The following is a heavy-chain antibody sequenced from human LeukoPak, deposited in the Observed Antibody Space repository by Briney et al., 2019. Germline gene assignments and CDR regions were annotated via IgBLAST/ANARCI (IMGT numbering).Heavy chain of an antibody. J-gene: IGHJ4*02. V-gene: IGHV3-7*02. CDR1: GFSFSSYW. CDR3: ARRTVVVVAATFDY. CDR2: IKQDGSEK. Sequence: GGSLRLSCAASGFSFSSYWMNWVRQAPGKGLEWVANIKQDGSEKYYVDSVKGRFTISRDNAKNSLYLQMNSLRAEDTAVYYCARRTVVVVAATFDYWGQGTLVTVSS. D-gene: IGHD2-15*01.